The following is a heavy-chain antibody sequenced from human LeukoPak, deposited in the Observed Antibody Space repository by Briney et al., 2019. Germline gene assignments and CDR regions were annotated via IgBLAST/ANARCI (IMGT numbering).Heavy chain of an antibody. V-gene: IGHV4-59*01. D-gene: IGHD6-13*01. CDR1: GGSISSYY. CDR3: ARESYGSSWSTD. CDR2: IYYSGST. Sequence: SETLSLTCTVSGGSISSYYWSWIRQPPGKGLEWIGYIYYSGSTNYNPSLKSRVTISVDTSKNQFSLKLSSVTAADTAVYYCARESYGSSWSTDWGQGTLVTVSS. J-gene: IGHJ1*01.